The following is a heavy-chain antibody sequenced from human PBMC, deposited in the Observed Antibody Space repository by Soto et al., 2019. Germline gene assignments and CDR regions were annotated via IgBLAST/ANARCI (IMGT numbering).Heavy chain of an antibody. Sequence: GGSLRLSCAASGFTFNKHAMNWVRQAPGKGLEWVSAISGRDDSTYYADSVKGRFTISRDNSKNTLYLQMNSLGAEDTAVYYCAKDSSSWYVGVVDWFDPWGQGTLVTVSS. D-gene: IGHD6-13*01. CDR3: AKDSSSWYVGVVDWFDP. CDR1: GFTFNKHA. J-gene: IGHJ5*02. V-gene: IGHV3-23*01. CDR2: ISGRDDST.